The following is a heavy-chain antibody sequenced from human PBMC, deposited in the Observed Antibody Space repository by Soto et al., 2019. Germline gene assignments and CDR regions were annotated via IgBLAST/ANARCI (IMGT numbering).Heavy chain of an antibody. Sequence: SETLSLTCTVSDGSISNYYWSWIRQPPGKGLEWIGHIHNSGSTNYNPSLKSRVIISVDTSKNQFSLKLSSVTAADTAVYYCARKVWSGYSYYFDYWGQGTLVTVSS. CDR1: DGSISNYY. J-gene: IGHJ4*02. CDR2: IHNSGST. V-gene: IGHV4-59*08. D-gene: IGHD3-3*01. CDR3: ARKVWSGYSYYFDY.